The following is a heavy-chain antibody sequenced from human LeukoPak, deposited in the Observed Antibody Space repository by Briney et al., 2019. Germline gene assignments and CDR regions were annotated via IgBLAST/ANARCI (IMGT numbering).Heavy chain of an antibody. CDR1: GFTFSNYA. CDR3: AKDLIPVAGYYFDY. V-gene: IGHV3-23*01. CDR2: IGGGGGDT. D-gene: IGHD6-19*01. J-gene: IGHJ4*02. Sequence: GGSLRLSCAASGFTFSNYAMSWVRQAPGKGLEWVSVIGGGGGDTYYADSVKGRFTISRDNFKNTLYLKMNSLRAEDTAVYYCAKDLIPVAGYYFDYWGQGTLVTVSS.